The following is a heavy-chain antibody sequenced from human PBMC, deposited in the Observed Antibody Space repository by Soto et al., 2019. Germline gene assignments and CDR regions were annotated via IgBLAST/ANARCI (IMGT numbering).Heavy chain of an antibody. Sequence: QVQLVESGGGVVQPGRSLRLSCAASGFTFSSYGMHWVRQAPGKGLEWVAVISYDGSNKYYADSVKGRFTISRDNSKNTLYLQMNSLRAEDTAVYYCANQAIAVAATGDYWGQGTLVTVSS. D-gene: IGHD6-19*01. V-gene: IGHV3-30*18. CDR2: ISYDGSNK. J-gene: IGHJ4*02. CDR1: GFTFSSYG. CDR3: ANQAIAVAATGDY.